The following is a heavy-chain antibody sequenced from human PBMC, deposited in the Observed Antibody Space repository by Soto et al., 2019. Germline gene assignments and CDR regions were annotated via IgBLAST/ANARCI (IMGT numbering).Heavy chain of an antibody. CDR3: AHSRCGGDCLQSYSSHYYYGMDV. D-gene: IGHD2-21*02. CDR1: GFSLSTSGVG. V-gene: IGHV2-5*02. J-gene: IGHJ6*02. Sequence: QITLKESGPTLVSPTQTLTLTCTFSGFSLSTSGVGVGWIRQPPGKALEWLALIYWDDDKRYSPSLKSRLTITKDTSKNQVVLTTTNIDPVDTATYYCAHSRCGGDCLQSYSSHYYYGMDVWGQGTTVTVSS. CDR2: IYWDDDK.